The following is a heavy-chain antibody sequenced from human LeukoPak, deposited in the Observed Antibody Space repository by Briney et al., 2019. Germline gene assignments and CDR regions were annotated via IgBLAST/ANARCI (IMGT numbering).Heavy chain of an antibody. Sequence: PGGSLRLSCAASGFTFNNAWMTWVRQVPGKGLEWVGRIKSKTDGGTTDYAAPVKGRFTISRDDSKNTLYLQMNRLRAEDAAVYYCAKAPVTTCSGAYCYPFDYWGQGTLVTVSS. CDR3: AKAPVTTCSGAYCYPFDY. D-gene: IGHD2-21*01. CDR2: IKSKTDGGTT. J-gene: IGHJ4*02. CDR1: GFTFNNAW. V-gene: IGHV3-15*01.